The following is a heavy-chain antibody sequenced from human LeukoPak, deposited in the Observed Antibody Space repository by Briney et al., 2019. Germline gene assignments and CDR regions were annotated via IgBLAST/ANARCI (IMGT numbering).Heavy chain of an antibody. V-gene: IGHV4-39*01. CDR2: IYYSGTT. Sequence: SETVSLTYIVSGGSISSSSHNWGWIRQPPGKGLEWIGSIYYSGTTYYNPSLKSRLTISVDTSKNQFSLKLSSVTAVDTAVYYCARHDRIIASPLVWGQGILVTVSS. CDR3: ARHDRIIASPLV. J-gene: IGHJ4*02. D-gene: IGHD6-13*01. CDR1: GGSISSSSHN.